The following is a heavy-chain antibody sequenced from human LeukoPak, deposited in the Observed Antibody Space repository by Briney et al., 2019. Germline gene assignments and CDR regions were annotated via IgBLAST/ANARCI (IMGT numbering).Heavy chain of an antibody. V-gene: IGHV4-39*01. Sequence: SETLSLTCTVSGGSISSSSYYWGWIRQPPGKGLEWIGSIYYSGSTYYNPSLHTRVTISVDTSKNQFSLKLSSVTAADTAVYYCANEGDTAMDYWGQGTLVTVSS. CDR2: IYYSGST. CDR1: GGSISSSSYY. J-gene: IGHJ4*02. CDR3: ANEGDTAMDY. D-gene: IGHD5-18*01.